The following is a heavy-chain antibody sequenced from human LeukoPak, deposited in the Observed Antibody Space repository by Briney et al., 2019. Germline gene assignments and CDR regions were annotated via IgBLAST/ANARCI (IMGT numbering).Heavy chain of an antibody. CDR1: GYTLTELS. D-gene: IGHD6-13*01. CDR2: FDPEDGET. CDR3: ATTGIAAAGLTDY. J-gene: IGHJ4*02. Sequence: ASVKVSCKVSGYTLTELSMHWVRQAPGKGLGWMGGFDPEDGETIYAQKFQGRVTMTEDTSTDTAYMELSSLRSEDTAVYYCATTGIAAAGLTDYWGQGTLVTVSS. V-gene: IGHV1-24*01.